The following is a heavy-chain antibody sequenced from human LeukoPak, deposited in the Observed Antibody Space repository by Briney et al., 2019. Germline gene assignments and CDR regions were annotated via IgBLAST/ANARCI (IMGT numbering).Heavy chain of an antibody. J-gene: IGHJ4*02. V-gene: IGHV3-21*01. Sequence: PGGSLRLSCAASGFTFSSYSMNWVRQAPGKGLEWVSSISSSSSYIYYADPVKGRFTISRDNAKNSLYLQMNSLRAEDTAVYYCASNSGYSSVPTGYWGQGTLVTVSS. CDR3: ASNSGYSSVPTGY. CDR1: GFTFSSYS. CDR2: ISSSSSYI. D-gene: IGHD6-25*01.